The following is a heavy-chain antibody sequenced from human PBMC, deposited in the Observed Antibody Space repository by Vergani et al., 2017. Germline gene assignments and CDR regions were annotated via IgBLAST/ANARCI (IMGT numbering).Heavy chain of an antibody. J-gene: IGHJ6*03. CDR3: ARVGAGTPNYYYYYMDV. V-gene: IGHV4-4*07. D-gene: IGHD6-19*01. Sequence: QVQLQESGPGLVKPSETLSLTCTVSGGSISSYYWSWIRQPAGKGLEWIGRIYTSGSTNYNPSLKSRVTMSVDTSKTQFSLKLSSVTAADTAVYYCARVGAGTPNYYYYYMDVWGKGTTVTVSS. CDR2: IYTSGST. CDR1: GGSISSYY.